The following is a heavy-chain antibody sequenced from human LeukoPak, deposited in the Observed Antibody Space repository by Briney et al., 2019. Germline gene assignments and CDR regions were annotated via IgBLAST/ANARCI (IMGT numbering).Heavy chain of an antibody. J-gene: IGHJ2*01. Sequence: SVKVSCMASGGTFSSYAISWVRQAPGQGLEWMGGIIPIFGTANYAQKFQGRVTITADESTSTAYMELSSLRSEDTAVYYCARGSPHWGPVAPREEYFDLWGRGTLVTVSS. V-gene: IGHV1-69*13. CDR1: GGTFSSYA. D-gene: IGHD6-19*01. CDR2: IIPIFGTA. CDR3: ARGSPHWGPVAPREEYFDL.